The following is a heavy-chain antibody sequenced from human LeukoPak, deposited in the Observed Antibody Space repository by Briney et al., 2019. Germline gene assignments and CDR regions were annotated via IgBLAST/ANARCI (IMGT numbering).Heavy chain of an antibody. D-gene: IGHD6-19*01. CDR2: IYSVGGT. CDR3: ARDTPAGDFEY. Sequence: PGGSLRLSCAASGFIVSTNYMIWVRQAPGKGLEWVSAIYSVGGTYYADSVRGRFTISRDNSKNMLYLQMNSLRAEDTAVYYCARDTPAGDFEYWGQGTLVTVSS. J-gene: IGHJ4*02. CDR1: GFIVSTNY. V-gene: IGHV3-53*01.